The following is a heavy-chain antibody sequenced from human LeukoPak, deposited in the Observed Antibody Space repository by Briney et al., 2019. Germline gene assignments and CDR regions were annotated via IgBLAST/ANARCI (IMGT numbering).Heavy chain of an antibody. J-gene: IGHJ6*03. CDR3: ARAPLSGGYSYGSYYYMGV. CDR1: GFTFSSYW. V-gene: IGHV3-7*01. Sequence: GGSLRLSCAASGFTFSSYWMSWVRQAPGKGLEWVANIKQDGSEKYYVDSVKGRFTISRDNAKNSLYLQMDSLRAEDTAVYYCARAPLSGGYSYGSYYYMGVWGKGTTVTVSS. D-gene: IGHD5-18*01. CDR2: IKQDGSEK.